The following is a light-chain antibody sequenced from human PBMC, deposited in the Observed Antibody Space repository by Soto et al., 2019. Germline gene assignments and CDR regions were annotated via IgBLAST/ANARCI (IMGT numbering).Light chain of an antibody. CDR2: GAS. J-gene: IGKJ1*01. CDR3: QQYNNWPQT. V-gene: IGKV3D-15*01. CDR1: QSVSGN. Sequence: EIVMTQSPATLSVSPGERATLSCRASQSVSGNLAWYQQKPGQAPRLLIYGASTRATGITPRFSGSGSGTEFTLTISSLQSEDFAVYYCQQYNNWPQTFGQGTKVEIK.